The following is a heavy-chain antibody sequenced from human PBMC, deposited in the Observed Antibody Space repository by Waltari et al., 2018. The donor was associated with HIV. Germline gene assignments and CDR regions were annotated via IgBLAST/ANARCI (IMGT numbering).Heavy chain of an antibody. CDR3: TRASAADLDF. CDR1: GFTFSSYA. J-gene: IGHJ4*02. CDR2: ISDDRTNK. Sequence: QVQLVESGGGVVQPGRSLRLSCAASGFTFSSYAMHWVRQAPGELLELLAVISDDRTNKYYADSVKDRFSIYRDNSQNTLYLQMFSLRPEDTAVYYCTRASAADLDFWGQGTLVTVSS. D-gene: IGHD2-2*01. V-gene: IGHV3-30-3*01.